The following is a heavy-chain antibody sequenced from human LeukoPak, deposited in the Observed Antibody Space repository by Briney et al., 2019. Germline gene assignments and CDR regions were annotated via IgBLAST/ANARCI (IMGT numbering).Heavy chain of an antibody. CDR1: GGVFRSYA. J-gene: IGHJ4*02. CDR3: ARARSLGTED. D-gene: IGHD1-1*01. Sequence: SVKVSCKTSGGVFRSYAINWVRQAPGQGLEWMGLIIPFFGTPNYAQRFQGRVTITADESTSTAYMELSSLRSEDTAVYYCARARSLGTEDWGQGTLVTVSS. CDR2: IIPFFGTP. V-gene: IGHV1-69*13.